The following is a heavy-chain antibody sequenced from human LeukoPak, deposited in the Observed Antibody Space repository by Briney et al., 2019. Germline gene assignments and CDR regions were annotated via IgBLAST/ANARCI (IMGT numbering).Heavy chain of an antibody. J-gene: IGHJ4*02. CDR2: VNPFSGGT. D-gene: IGHD6-13*01. CDR3: ARVEDSSSWHYFDF. CDR1: GYTYTAYY. Sequence: ASVKVSCKASGYTYTAYYIHWLRQAPGQGLEWMGWVNPFSGGTIPAQKFQDRVTMTKGTSINTAYMELSSLRSDDTAVYYCARVEDSSSWHYFDFWGQGTLVTVSS. V-gene: IGHV1-2*02.